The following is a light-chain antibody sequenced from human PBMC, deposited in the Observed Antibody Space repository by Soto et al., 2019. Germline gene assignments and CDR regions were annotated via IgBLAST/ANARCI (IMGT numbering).Light chain of an antibody. CDR1: QSIISY. Sequence: DIQMTQSPSSLSASVRDSVTITCRASQSIISYLNWYQQKPGKAPNLLIYAAASLQSVVPSRFSGSRSWTDFTLTISSLQPEDFATYYCQQIYSSPPYTFSHGTKLQIK. CDR3: QQIYSSPPYT. V-gene: IGKV1-39*01. J-gene: IGKJ2*01. CDR2: AAA.